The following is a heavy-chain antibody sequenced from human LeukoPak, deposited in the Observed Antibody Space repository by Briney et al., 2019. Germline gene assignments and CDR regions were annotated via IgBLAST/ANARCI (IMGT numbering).Heavy chain of an antibody. D-gene: IGHD2-8*01. CDR3: ARDRRDIVLLVYFDY. J-gene: IGHJ4*02. CDR1: GFTFSDYY. Sequence: GGSLRLSCAASGFTFSDYYMSWIRQAPGKGLEGVSYISSSGSTRYYADSVKGGFTISSDNAKNSLYLQMNSLRAEDTAVYYCARDRRDIVLLVYFDYWGQGTLVTVSS. CDR2: ISSSGSTR. V-gene: IGHV3-11*01.